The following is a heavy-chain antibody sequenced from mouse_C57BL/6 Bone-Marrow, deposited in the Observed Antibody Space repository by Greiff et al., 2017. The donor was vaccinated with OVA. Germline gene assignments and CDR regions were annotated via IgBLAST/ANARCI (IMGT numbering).Heavy chain of an antibody. D-gene: IGHD1-1*01. CDR1: GFTFSSYT. V-gene: IGHV5-9*01. J-gene: IGHJ1*03. Sequence: EVQGVESGGGLVKPGGSLKLSCAASGFTFSSYTMSWVRQTPEKRLEWVATISGGGGNTYYPDSVKGRFTISRDNAKNTLYLQMSSLRSEDTALYYCARPSYYYGSSYWYFDVWGTGTTVTVSS. CDR3: ARPSYYYGSSYWYFDV. CDR2: ISGGGGNT.